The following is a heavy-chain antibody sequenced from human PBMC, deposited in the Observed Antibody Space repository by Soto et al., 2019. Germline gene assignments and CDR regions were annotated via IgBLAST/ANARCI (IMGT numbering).Heavy chain of an antibody. CDR3: ARAVALPGLFYFDF. CDR1: GGSIRSSHS. CDR2: IYQSGST. V-gene: IGHV4-4*02. D-gene: IGHD2-21*01. J-gene: IGHJ4*02. Sequence: TSATLSLTCAVSGGSIRSSHSWSWVRQPPGKGLEWIAEIYQSGSTNYNPSLKSRVTIFDDKSKNEFSLKLNSVTAADTAVYFCARAVALPGLFYFDFWGQGMLVTVSS.